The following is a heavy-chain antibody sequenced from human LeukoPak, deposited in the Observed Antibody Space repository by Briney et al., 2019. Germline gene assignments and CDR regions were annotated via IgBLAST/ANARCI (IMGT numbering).Heavy chain of an antibody. CDR2: INPNSGGT. CDR1: GYTFTRYY. J-gene: IGHJ5*02. D-gene: IGHD2-15*01. V-gene: IGHV1-2*02. CDR3: ARATMVVAAWSNWFDP. Sequence: ASVKVSCKASGYTFTRYYMHWVRQAPGQGLEWRGWINPNSGGTNYAQKFQGRVTMTRDTSISTAYMELSRLRSDDTAVYYCARATMVVAAWSNWFDPWGQGTLVTVSS.